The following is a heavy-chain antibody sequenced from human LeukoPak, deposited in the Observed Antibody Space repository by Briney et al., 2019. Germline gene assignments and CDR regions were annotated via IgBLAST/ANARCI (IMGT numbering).Heavy chain of an antibody. J-gene: IGHJ4*02. Sequence: PGGSLRLSCAASGFTFDDYGMSWVRQAPGKGLEWVSGISGSGGSTYYADSVKGRFTISRDNSKNTLYLQMNSLRAEDTAVYYCARGEMATNVYDYWGQGTLVTVSS. D-gene: IGHD5-24*01. V-gene: IGHV3-23*01. CDR3: ARGEMATNVYDY. CDR2: ISGSGGST. CDR1: GFTFDDYG.